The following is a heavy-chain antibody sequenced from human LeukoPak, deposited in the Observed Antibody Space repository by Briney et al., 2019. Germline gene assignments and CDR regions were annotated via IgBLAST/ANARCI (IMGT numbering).Heavy chain of an antibody. D-gene: IGHD6-13*01. CDR3: ARVYYSSSWSNYFDY. CDR2: IYYSGSK. CDR1: GGSISSYY. Sequence: PSEALSLTCTVSGGSISSYYWSWIRQPPGKGLEWIGYIYYSGSKKYNLSLKSRVTIPVHTCKNQFSLKLSSVTAADTAVYYCARVYYSSSWSNYFDYWGQGTLVTVSS. V-gene: IGHV4-59*01. J-gene: IGHJ4*02.